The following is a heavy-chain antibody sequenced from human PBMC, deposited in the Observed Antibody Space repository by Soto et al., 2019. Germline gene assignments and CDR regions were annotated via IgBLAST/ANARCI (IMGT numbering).Heavy chain of an antibody. D-gene: IGHD3-10*01. Sequence: KLSETLSLTCAVYGGSFSGYYWSWIRQPPGNGLEWIGEINHSGSTNYNPSLKSRVTISVDTSKNQFSLKLSSVTAADTAVYYCARGLQVSPYYYGSGSYYNVGPNDYWAREXWSPSTQ. CDR1: GGSFSGYY. J-gene: IGHJ4*02. V-gene: IGHV4-34*01. CDR3: ARGLQVSPYYYGSGSYYNVGPNDY. CDR2: INHSGST.